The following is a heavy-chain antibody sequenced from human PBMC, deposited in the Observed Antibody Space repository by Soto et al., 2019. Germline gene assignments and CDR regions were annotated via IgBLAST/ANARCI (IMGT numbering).Heavy chain of an antibody. J-gene: IGHJ3*02. V-gene: IGHV1-24*01. D-gene: IGHD3-9*01. Sequence: ASVKVSCKVSGYTLTDLSMHWVRQAPGKGLEWMGGFDPEEGEVIFAQKFQGRVTMTENTSTDTAYMELSSLRSEDTAMYYCATDLHSDILTVYEDAFDIWGQGTMVTVSS. CDR2: FDPEEGEV. CDR3: ATDLHSDILTVYEDAFDI. CDR1: GYTLTDLS.